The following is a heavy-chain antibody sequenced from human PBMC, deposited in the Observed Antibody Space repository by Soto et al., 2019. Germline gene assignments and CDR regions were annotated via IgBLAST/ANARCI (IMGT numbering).Heavy chain of an antibody. D-gene: IGHD3-3*01. CDR1: GFTFDDYT. J-gene: IGHJ6*02. CDR2: ISWDGGST. CDR3: AKDLDLITILPIRGMDV. Sequence: SLRLSCAASGFTFDDYTMHWVRQGPGKGLEWVSLISWDGGSTYYADSVKGRFTISRDNSKNSLYLQMNSLRTEDTALYYCAKDLDLITILPIRGMDVWGQGTTVTVSS. V-gene: IGHV3-43*01.